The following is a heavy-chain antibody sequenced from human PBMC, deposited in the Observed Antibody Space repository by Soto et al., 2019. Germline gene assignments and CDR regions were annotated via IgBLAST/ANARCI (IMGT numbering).Heavy chain of an antibody. J-gene: IGHJ5*02. D-gene: IGHD2-2*01. V-gene: IGHV3-23*01. CDR2: INGGRT. Sequence: EVQLLESGGGLVQPGGSLRLSCAASGFTFSRADMSWVRQAPGKGLEWVSAINGGRTFYGDSVEGRFTVSRDDSKDTLYLQMNSLRVDDTAIYYCATNAWDLWGQGTLVTVSS. CDR3: ATNAWDL. CDR1: GFTFSRAD.